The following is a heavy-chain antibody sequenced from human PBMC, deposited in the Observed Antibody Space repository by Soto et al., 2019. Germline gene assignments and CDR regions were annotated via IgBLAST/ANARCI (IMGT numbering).Heavy chain of an antibody. D-gene: IGHD2-2*01. J-gene: IGHJ4*02. CDR3: AREDSIIIPAVSDF. CDR1: GFAFNNYG. CDR2: ISKSDYT. Sequence: GGSLRLSCTVSGFAFNNYGINWVRQAPGKGLEWVSSISKSDYTYYSDSVKGRFTISRDNAKNSVSLQMNTLRVEDTAVYYCAREDSIIIPAVSDFWVQGNRVTVSS. V-gene: IGHV3-21*01.